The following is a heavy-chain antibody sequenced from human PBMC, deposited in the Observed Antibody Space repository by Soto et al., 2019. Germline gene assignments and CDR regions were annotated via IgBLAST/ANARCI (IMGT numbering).Heavy chain of an antibody. CDR2: IKSKTDGGTT. V-gene: IGHV3-15*07. D-gene: IGHD3-10*01. CDR3: TTESSKGSATANENFIFVEAIID. Sequence: GGSLRLSCAASGFTFSNAWMNWVRQAPGKGLEWVGRIKSKTDGGTTDYAAPVKGRFTISRDDSKNTLYLQMNSLKTEDTAVYYCTTESSKGSATANENFIFVEAIIDWGQGTLVTVSS. J-gene: IGHJ4*02. CDR1: GFTFSNAW.